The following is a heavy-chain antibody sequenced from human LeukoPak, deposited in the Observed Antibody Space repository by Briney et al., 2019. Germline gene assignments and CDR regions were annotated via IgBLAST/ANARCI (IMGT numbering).Heavy chain of an antibody. V-gene: IGHV3-23*01. J-gene: IGHJ4*02. Sequence: EGSLRLFCAASGFTFSSYAMSWVRQVPGKGLEWVSVISGSGDNTYYADSVKGRFTISRDNSKNMLYLQMNSLRAEDTAVYYCAKWKYSNSGIDDYWGQGTLVTVSS. CDR3: AKWKYSNSGIDDY. CDR2: ISGSGDNT. D-gene: IGHD6-6*01. CDR1: GFTFSSYA.